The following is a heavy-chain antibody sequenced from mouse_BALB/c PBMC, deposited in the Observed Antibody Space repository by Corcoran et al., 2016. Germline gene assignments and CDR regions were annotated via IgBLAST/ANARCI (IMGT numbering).Heavy chain of an antibody. CDR1: GYTFSSYW. CDR2: ILPGSGST. Sequence: QVQLQQSGAELMKPGASVKISCKATGYTFSSYWIEWVKQRPGHGLEWIGEILPGSGSTNYNEKFKGKATFTADTSSNTAYMQLSSLTSEDSAVYYCARLRYYRYPWFAYWGQGTLVTVSA. J-gene: IGHJ3*01. D-gene: IGHD2-14*01. CDR3: ARLRYYRYPWFAY. V-gene: IGHV1-9*01.